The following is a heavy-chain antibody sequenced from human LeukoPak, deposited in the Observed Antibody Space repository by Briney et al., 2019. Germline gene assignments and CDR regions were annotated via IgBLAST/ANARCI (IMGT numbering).Heavy chain of an antibody. CDR2: IIPIFGTA. V-gene: IGHV1-69*13. D-gene: IGHD3-22*01. Sequence: ASVKVSCKASGGTFSSYAISWVRQAPGQGLEWMGGIIPIFGTANYAQKFQGRVTITADESTSTAYMELSSLRSEDTAVYYCARGGYYDSSGAIDYWGQGTLVTVSS. CDR3: ARGGYYDSSGAIDY. J-gene: IGHJ4*02. CDR1: GGTFSSYA.